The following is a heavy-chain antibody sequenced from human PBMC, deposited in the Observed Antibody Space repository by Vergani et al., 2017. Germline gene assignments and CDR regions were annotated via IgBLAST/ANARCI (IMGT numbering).Heavy chain of an antibody. CDR1: GGSISSSSYY. V-gene: IGHV4-39*01. CDR2: IYYSGST. CDR3: ARQTTYYDFWSGYFFPRGCYGMDV. Sequence: QLQLQESGPGLVKPSETLSLTCTVSGGSISSSSYYWGWIRQPPGKWLEWIGSIYYSGSTYYNPSLKSRVTISVDTSKNQFSLKLSSVTAADTAVYYCARQTTYYDFWSGYFFPRGCYGMDVWGQGTTVTVSS. J-gene: IGHJ6*02. D-gene: IGHD3-3*01.